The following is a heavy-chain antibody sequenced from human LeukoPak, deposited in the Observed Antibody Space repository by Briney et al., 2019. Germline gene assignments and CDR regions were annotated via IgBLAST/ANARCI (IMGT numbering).Heavy chain of an antibody. CDR3: ARGTGGDYVISDAFDI. CDR2: IIPIFGTA. Sequence: GASVKVSCKASGGTFSSYAISWVRQAPGQGLEWMGGIIPIFGTANYAQKFQGRVTMTRDTSTSTVYMELSSLRSEDTAVYYCARGTGGDYVISDAFDIWGQGTMVTVSS. V-gene: IGHV1-69*05. J-gene: IGHJ3*02. CDR1: GGTFSSYA. D-gene: IGHD4-17*01.